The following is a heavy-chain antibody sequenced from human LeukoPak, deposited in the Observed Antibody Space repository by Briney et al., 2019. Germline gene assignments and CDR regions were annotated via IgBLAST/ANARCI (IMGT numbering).Heavy chain of an antibody. CDR2: INEDGGKT. D-gene: IGHD2-15*01. V-gene: IGHV3-43*02. CDR3: AKEIDTLGTYAFDI. J-gene: IGHJ3*02. Sequence: GGSLRLSCAASGVSFDDYPMHWVRQAPGKGLKWVSLINEDGGKTFYADSVRGRFNISRDNSKNSLYLQMNSLRTEDTALYYCAKEIDTLGTYAFDIWGQGTIVTVSS. CDR1: GVSFDDYP.